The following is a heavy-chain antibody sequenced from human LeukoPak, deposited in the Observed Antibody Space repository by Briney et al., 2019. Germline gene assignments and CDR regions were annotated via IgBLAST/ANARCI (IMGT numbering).Heavy chain of an antibody. CDR3: ARDKYSSWSYYFDY. Sequence: GGSQRLSCAASGFTFSSYGTHWVRQAPGKGLEWVAVIWYDGSNKYYADSVKGRFTISRDNSKNTLYLQMNSLRAEDTAVYYCARDKYSSWSYYFDYWGQGTLVTVSS. V-gene: IGHV3-33*01. CDR1: GFTFSSYG. D-gene: IGHD6-6*01. CDR2: IWYDGSNK. J-gene: IGHJ4*02.